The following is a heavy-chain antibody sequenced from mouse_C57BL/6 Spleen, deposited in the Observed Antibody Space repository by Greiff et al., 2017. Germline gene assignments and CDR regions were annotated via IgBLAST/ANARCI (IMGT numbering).Heavy chain of an antibody. CDR2: IYPGDGDT. CDR3: ARGYYYGSSGGYYAMDY. V-gene: IGHV1-80*01. CDR1: GYAFSSYW. J-gene: IGHJ4*01. Sequence: QVQLQQSGAELVKPGASVKISCKASGYAFSSYWMNWVKQRPGKGLEWIGQIYPGDGDTNYNGKFKGKATLTADKSSSTAYMQLSSLTSEDSAVYFCARGYYYGSSGGYYAMDYWGQGTSVTVSS. D-gene: IGHD1-1*01.